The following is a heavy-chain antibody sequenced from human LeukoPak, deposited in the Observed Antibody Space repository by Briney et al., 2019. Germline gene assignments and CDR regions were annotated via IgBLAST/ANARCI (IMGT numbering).Heavy chain of an antibody. CDR1: GYTFTFYY. J-gene: IGHJ4*02. CDR2: INPNSGGT. CDR3: ARDRYCSGGSCYRFDY. D-gene: IGHD2-15*01. Sequence: ASVTVSCKASGYTFTFYYMHWVRQAPGQGLEWMGWINPNSGGTNYAQKFQGRVTMTRDTSISTAYMELSRLRSDDTAVYYCARDRYCSGGSCYRFDYWGQGTLVTVSS. V-gene: IGHV1-2*02.